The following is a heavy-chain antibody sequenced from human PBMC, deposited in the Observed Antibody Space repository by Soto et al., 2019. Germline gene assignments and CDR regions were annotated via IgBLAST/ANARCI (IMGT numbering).Heavy chain of an antibody. CDR2: VSAHNGYT. D-gene: IGHD1-1*01. V-gene: IGHV1-18*01. CDR1: GFPFTSYG. Sequence: QVQLVQSGPDVKKPGASVKVSCNSSGFPFTSYGFSWVRHAPGEGLEWMGWVSAHNGYTTYAQKFLGRVTMTKDPSTNTAYMQLRSLTSYETAVYYWARAGTAVAVALGDSWGQGTLVNVSS. CDR3: ARAGTAVAVALGDS. J-gene: IGHJ4*02.